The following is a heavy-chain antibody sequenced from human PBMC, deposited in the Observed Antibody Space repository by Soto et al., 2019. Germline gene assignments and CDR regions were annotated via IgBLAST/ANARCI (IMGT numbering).Heavy chain of an antibody. Sequence: SQTLSLTCAISGDSVSSNSAGWNWIRQTPSRGLEWLGRTYYRSKWYFNYAVSVESRITINPDTSKNQFSLQLSSVTPDDTPVYYCARGSWDDVSGHYYMDVWGKGTTVTVSS. J-gene: IGHJ6*03. V-gene: IGHV6-1*01. D-gene: IGHD1-1*01. CDR2: TYYRSKWYF. CDR3: ARGSWDDVSGHYYMDV. CDR1: GDSVSSNSAG.